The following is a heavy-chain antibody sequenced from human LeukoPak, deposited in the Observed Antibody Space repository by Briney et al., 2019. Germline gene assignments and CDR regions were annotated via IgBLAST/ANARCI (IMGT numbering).Heavy chain of an antibody. V-gene: IGHV1-69*13. CDR1: GGTFSGYA. J-gene: IGHJ4*02. D-gene: IGHD3-22*01. CDR2: IIPIFGTA. Sequence: GASVKGSCKASGGTFSGYAISWVRQAPGQGLEWMGGIIPIFGTANYAQKFQGRVTITADESTSTAYMELSSLRSEDTAVYYCARDPQYYYDSSGYFDYWGQGTLVTVSS. CDR3: ARDPQYYYDSSGYFDY.